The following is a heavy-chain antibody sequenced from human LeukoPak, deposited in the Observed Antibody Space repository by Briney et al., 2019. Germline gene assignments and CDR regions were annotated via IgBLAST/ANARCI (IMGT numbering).Heavy chain of an antibody. J-gene: IGHJ6*03. CDR1: GYTFTSYG. Sequence: GASVKVSCKASGYTFTSYGISWVRQAPGQGLEWMGWISAYNHNTNYAQKLQGRVTMTTDTSTSTAYMELRSLRSDDTAVYYCARDGTADYYYYYMDVWGKGTTVTVSS. D-gene: IGHD1-1*01. CDR3: ARDGTADYYYYYMDV. V-gene: IGHV1-18*01. CDR2: ISAYNHNT.